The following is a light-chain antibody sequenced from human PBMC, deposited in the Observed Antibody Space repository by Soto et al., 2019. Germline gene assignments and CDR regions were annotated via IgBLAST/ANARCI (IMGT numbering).Light chain of an antibody. J-gene: IGKJ5*01. CDR1: QGISSA. CDR2: DAS. V-gene: IGKV1D-13*01. CDR3: QQYENLPIT. Sequence: AIQLTQSPSSLSASVGDRVTITCRASQGISSALAWYQQKPGKAPKLLIYDASNLETGVPSRFSGSGSGTDFTFTISSLQAEDIATYYCQQYENLPITFGQGTRLEIK.